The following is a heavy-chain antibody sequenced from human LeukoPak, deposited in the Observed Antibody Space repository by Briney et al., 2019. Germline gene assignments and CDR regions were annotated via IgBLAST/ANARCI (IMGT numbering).Heavy chain of an antibody. V-gene: IGHV1-3*01. CDR3: ARDMVRGAPSYYYYGMDV. Sequence: GASVAVSCKSSGYTFTSYAIHWVRQAPGQRLEWMGRINAGNGNTKFSQKFQGRVTITRDTSASTAYMELSSLTSEDTAVYYCARDMVRGAPSYYYYGMDVWGQGTTVTVSS. D-gene: IGHD3-10*01. CDR2: INAGNGNT. J-gene: IGHJ6*02. CDR1: GYTFTSYA.